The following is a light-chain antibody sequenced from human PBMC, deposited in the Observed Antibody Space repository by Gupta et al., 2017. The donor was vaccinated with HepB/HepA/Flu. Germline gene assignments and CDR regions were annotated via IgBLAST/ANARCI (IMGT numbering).Light chain of an antibody. CDR3: VGWDDSLSGYV. J-gene: IGLJ1*01. V-gene: IGLV1-47*02. Sequence: QPVLTPPLSASAAPGHRATLSCSASSSNIGNDNASWYQQLPGTAPKLLIYNDNQRPSGVPDRFSGSKSGTTASLAISGLRSEDEADYYCVGWDDSLSGYVFGAGTKVTVL. CDR1: SSNIGNDN. CDR2: NDN.